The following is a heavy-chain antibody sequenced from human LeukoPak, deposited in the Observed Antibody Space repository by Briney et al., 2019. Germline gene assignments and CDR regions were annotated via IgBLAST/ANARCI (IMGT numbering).Heavy chain of an antibody. Sequence: GGSLRLSCSASGFTFSSYSMNWVRQAPGKGLEWVSSISSSSYIYYADSVKGRFTISRDNAKNSLYLQMNSLRAEDTAVYYCARGGYSGYDYSDWGQGTLVTVSS. V-gene: IGHV3-21*01. CDR2: ISSSSYI. CDR1: GFTFSSYS. CDR3: ARGGYSGYDYSD. D-gene: IGHD5-12*01. J-gene: IGHJ4*02.